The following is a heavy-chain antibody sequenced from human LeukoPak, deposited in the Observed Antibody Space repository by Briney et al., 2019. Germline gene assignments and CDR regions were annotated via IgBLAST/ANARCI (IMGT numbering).Heavy chain of an antibody. CDR1: GGTFSSYA. CDR2: IIPIFGAA. Sequence: SVTVSCKASGGTFSSYAISWVRQAPGQGLEWMGGIIPIFGAANYAQKFQGRVTITTDESTSTAYMELSSLRSEDTAAYYCARVEVGAGVVDYWGQGTLVTVSS. D-gene: IGHD1-26*01. V-gene: IGHV1-69*05. J-gene: IGHJ4*02. CDR3: ARVEVGAGVVDY.